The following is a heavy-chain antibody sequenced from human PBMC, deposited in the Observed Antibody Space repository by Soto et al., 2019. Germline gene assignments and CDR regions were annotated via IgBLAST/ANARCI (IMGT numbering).Heavy chain of an antibody. V-gene: IGHV3-23*01. CDR1: GFTFSSYA. CDR3: AKVSSYDILTGFPNWFDP. CDR2: ISGSGGST. J-gene: IGHJ5*02. Sequence: PGGSLRLSCAASGFTFSSYAMSWVRQAPGKGLEWVSAISGSGGSTYYADSVKGRFTISRDNSKNTLYLQMNSLRAEDTAVYYCAKVSSYDILTGFPNWFDPWGQGTLVTVS. D-gene: IGHD3-9*01.